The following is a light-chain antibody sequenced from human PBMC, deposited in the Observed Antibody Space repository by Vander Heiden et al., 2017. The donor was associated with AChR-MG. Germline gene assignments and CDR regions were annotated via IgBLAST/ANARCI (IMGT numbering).Light chain of an antibody. CDR2: AAS. CDR1: ETVTSY. CDR3: QQSYNPRLT. V-gene: IGKV1-39*01. J-gene: IGKJ4*01. Sequence: DIQLTQSPSSLSASVGDTVTITCRANETVTSYLNWYQPRPGKAPKLLIYAASSLQSGAPSRFSGSGSGTDFTLTINNLQPEDFATYYCQQSYNPRLTFGGGTNVEVK.